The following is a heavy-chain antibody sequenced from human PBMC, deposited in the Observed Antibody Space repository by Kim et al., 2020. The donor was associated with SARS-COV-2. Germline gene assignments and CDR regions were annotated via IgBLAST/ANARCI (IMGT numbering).Heavy chain of an antibody. CDR3: ARGLSYDYGDPY. J-gene: IGHJ4*02. Sequence: ASVKVSCKASGYTFSGYYIHWVRQAPGQGLEWMGRINSNTGVTDYAQDFQGRVTMTRDTSITTAYMQLSSLRSDDTAMYYCARGLSYDYGDPYWGQGTLV. V-gene: IGHV1-2*06. CDR1: GYTFSGYY. D-gene: IGHD4-17*01. CDR2: INSNTGVT.